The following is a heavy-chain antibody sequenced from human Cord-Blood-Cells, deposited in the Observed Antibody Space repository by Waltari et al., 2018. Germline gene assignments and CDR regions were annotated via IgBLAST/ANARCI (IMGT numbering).Heavy chain of an antibody. CDR1: GGTFSSYA. V-gene: IGHV1-69*09. CDR2: IIPILGIA. D-gene: IGHD4-17*01. CDR3: ARDSPMTTVVTNFDY. J-gene: IGHJ4*02. Sequence: QVQLVQSGAEVKKPGSSVKDSCKASGGTFSSYAISWVRQAPGQGLEWMGRIIPILGIANYAQKFQGRVTITADKSTSTAYMELSSLRSEDTAVYYCARDSPMTTVVTNFDYWGQGTLVTVSS.